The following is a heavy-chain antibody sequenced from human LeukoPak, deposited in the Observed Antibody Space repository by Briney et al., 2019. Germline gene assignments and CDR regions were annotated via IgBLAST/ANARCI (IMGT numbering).Heavy chain of an antibody. D-gene: IGHD1-7*01. Sequence: GGSLRLSCAASGFTFSGFHMSWVRQAPGKGLEWVSAISGSGGSTYHADSVKGRFTISRDNSKNTLYLQMNSLRAEDTAVYYCAKEGNYADYFDYWGQGTLVTVSS. CDR3: AKEGNYADYFDY. J-gene: IGHJ4*02. CDR2: ISGSGGST. V-gene: IGHV3-23*01. CDR1: GFTFSGFH.